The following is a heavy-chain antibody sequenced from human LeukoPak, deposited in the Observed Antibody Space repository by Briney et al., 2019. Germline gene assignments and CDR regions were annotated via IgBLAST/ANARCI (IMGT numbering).Heavy chain of an antibody. Sequence: SQTLSLTCTVSGGSISSGDYYWSWIRQPPGKGLEWIGYIYYSGSTYYNPSLKSRGTISVDKSKNQFSLKLSSVTAADTGVYYCAREERGYSGYYFDYWGQGTLVTVSS. D-gene: IGHD5-12*01. CDR2: IYYSGST. CDR1: GGSISSGDYY. V-gene: IGHV4-30-4*01. CDR3: AREERGYSGYYFDY. J-gene: IGHJ4*02.